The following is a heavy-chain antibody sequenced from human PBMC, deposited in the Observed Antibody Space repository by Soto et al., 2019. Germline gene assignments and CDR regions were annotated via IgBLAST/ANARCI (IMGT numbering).Heavy chain of an antibody. Sequence: GGSLRLSCAASGFTFSSYAMHWVRQAPGKGLEWVAVISYDGSNKYYADSVKGRFTISRDNSKNTLYLQMNSLRAEDTAVYYCAREDYYDSSGDFTPNFDYWGQGTLVTVS. D-gene: IGHD3-22*01. CDR2: ISYDGSNK. J-gene: IGHJ4*02. V-gene: IGHV3-30-3*01. CDR1: GFTFSSYA. CDR3: AREDYYDSSGDFTPNFDY.